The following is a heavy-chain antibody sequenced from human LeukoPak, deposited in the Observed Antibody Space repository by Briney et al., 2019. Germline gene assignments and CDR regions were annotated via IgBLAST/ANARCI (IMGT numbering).Heavy chain of an antibody. D-gene: IGHD6-19*01. J-gene: IGHJ4*02. V-gene: IGHV3-23*01. CDR2: ITGGGGST. CDR1: GFTFSSYA. CDR3: AKGSSSGWPYYFDY. Sequence: GGSLRLSCAASGFTFSSYAMSWGRQAPEKGLEWVSAITGGGGSTYYADSVKGRVTISRDNSKNTLYLQMNSLRADDTAVYYCAKGSSSGWPYYFDYWGQGTLVTVSS.